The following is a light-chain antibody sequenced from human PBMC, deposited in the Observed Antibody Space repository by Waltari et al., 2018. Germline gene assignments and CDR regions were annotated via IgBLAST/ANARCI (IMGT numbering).Light chain of an antibody. CDR1: QSLSNY. J-gene: IGKJ2*01. V-gene: IGKV1-39*01. Sequence: DIQMTQSPSSLSASVGDRVTITCRASQSLSNYLNWYQHKAGEAPKLLIHGAFNLQSGVPSRFSGSGSVTDFTLTISSLQPEDVATYYCHQTRSLPDTFGQGTKLEI. CDR2: GAF. CDR3: HQTRSLPDT.